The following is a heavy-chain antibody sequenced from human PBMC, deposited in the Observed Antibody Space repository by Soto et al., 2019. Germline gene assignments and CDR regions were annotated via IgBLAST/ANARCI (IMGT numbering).Heavy chain of an antibody. CDR1: GGTFSSYA. V-gene: IGHV1-69*13. D-gene: IGHD2-15*01. CDR3: AGHCSGGSCYARAFLQH. Sequence: SVKVSCKASGGTFSSYAISWVRQAPGQGLEWMGGVIPIFGTANYAQKFQGRVTITADESTSTAYMELSSLRSEDTAVYYCAGHCSGGSCYARAFLQHSGQGTLVTVSS. CDR2: VIPIFGTA. J-gene: IGHJ1*01.